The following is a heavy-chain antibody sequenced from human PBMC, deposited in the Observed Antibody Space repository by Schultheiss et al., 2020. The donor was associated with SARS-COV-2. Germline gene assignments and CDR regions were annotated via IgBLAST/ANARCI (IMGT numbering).Heavy chain of an antibody. CDR3: ARTMVGASWLVDY. CDR1: GFTFSSYA. V-gene: IGHV3-74*01. D-gene: IGHD1-26*01. J-gene: IGHJ4*02. CDR2: INGDGSST. Sequence: GESLKISCAASGFTFSSYAMSWVRQAPGKGLVWVSRINGDGSSTNYADSVKGRFTISRDNAKNTLYLQMNILRAEDTAVYYCARTMVGASWLVDYWGQGTLVTVSS.